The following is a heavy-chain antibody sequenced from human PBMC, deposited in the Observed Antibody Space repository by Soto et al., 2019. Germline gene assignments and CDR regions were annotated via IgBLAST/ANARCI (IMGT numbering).Heavy chain of an antibody. D-gene: IGHD2-15*01. CDR1: GGTFSGHA. CDR3: ARGPNCGYRFDS. CDR2: LIPLFGTT. V-gene: IGHV1-69*06. J-gene: IGHJ5*01. Sequence: QVQLVQSGAEVKKPGSSVKVSCEASGGTFSGHAISCVRQAPGQGPEWMGGLIPLFGTTQHAQNFQDRLTVTADKCTSNAYMELTSLRFEDTAIYYCARGPNCGYRFDSWGHGTLVTVSS.